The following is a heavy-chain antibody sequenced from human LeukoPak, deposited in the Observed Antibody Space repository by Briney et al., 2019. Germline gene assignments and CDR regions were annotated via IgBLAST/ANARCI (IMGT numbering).Heavy chain of an antibody. V-gene: IGHV3-23*01. J-gene: IGHJ4*02. CDR1: GFTFSSYA. D-gene: IGHD6-13*01. CDR3: AKNRDSWYGGYFDY. Sequence: PGGSLRLSCAASGFTFSSYAMSWVRQAPGKGLDWVSAISGSGGSTYYADSVKGRFTISRDNSKNTLYLQMNSLSAEDTAVYYCAKNRDSWYGGYFDYWGQGTLVTVSS. CDR2: ISGSGGST.